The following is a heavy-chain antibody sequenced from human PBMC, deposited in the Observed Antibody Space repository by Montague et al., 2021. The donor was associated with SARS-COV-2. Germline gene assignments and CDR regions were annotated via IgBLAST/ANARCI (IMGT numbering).Heavy chain of an antibody. D-gene: IGHD3-3*01. V-gene: IGHV4-39*01. J-gene: IGHJ4*02. CDR3: ARKAGRGITIIGVVTASYYFDY. CDR1: GDSISSSSYF. CDR2: IYYSGST. Sequence: ETLSLTCTVSGDSISSSSYFWGWIRQPPGKGLEWIGSIYYSGSTYYNPSLKSRVTISVDTSKNQFSLKLSSVTAADTAVYYCARKAGRGITIIGVVTASYYFDYWGQGALVTVSS.